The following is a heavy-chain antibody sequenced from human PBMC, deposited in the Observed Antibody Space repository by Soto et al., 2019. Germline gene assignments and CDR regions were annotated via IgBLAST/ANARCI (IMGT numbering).Heavy chain of an antibody. J-gene: IGHJ4*02. Sequence: QVQLVQSGAEVKKPGSSVKVSCKASGGTFSSYAISWVRQAPGQGLEWMGGIIPIFGTANYAQKFQGRVTSSXXEXTXXAYMELSSLRSEDTAVYYCASSFCGGDCCPHAFECWGQGALVTVSS. CDR3: ASSFCGGDCCPHAFEC. CDR1: GGTFSSYA. V-gene: IGHV1-69*05. D-gene: IGHD2-21*02. CDR2: IIPIFGTA.